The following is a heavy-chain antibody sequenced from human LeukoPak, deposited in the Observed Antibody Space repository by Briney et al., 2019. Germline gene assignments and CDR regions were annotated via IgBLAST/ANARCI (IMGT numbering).Heavy chain of an antibody. CDR3: TTGSSA. D-gene: IGHD1-26*01. J-gene: IGHJ5*02. CDR1: GFTFSSAR. CDR2: IKSKSDGGTT. Sequence: PGGSLRLSCAASGFTFSSARITWVRQAPGKGLEWVGRIKSKSDGGTTDYAAPVKGRFTISRADSTNTLYLQMNSLKAEDAAVYYCTTGSSAWGQGTLVTVSS. V-gene: IGHV3-15*01.